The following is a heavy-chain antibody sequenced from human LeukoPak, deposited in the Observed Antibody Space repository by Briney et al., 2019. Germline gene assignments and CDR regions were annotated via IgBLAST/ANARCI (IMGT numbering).Heavy chain of an antibody. J-gene: IGHJ3*01. Sequence: SETLSLTCTVSGASIRNYYWSWVRQTPEKGLEWMGYIHATGGSNYYPSLKSRLTVSIDTSRNQLSLKLTSVTAADTAVYFCARLGSYHDFWGQGTMVTVSS. V-gene: IGHV4-4*09. CDR2: IHATGGS. CDR3: ARLGSYHDF. CDR1: GASIRNYY. D-gene: IGHD1-26*01.